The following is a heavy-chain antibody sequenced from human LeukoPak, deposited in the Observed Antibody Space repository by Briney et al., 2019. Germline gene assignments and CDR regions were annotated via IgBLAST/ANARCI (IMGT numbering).Heavy chain of an antibody. D-gene: IGHD3-10*01. Sequence: ASVKVSCKASGYTFTSYGISWVRQAPGQGLEWMGWISAYNGNTNYAQKLQGRVTMTTDTSTSTAYMELRSLRSDDTAVYYCAIYYGSGSYYYFDYWGQGTLVTVSS. CDR1: GYTFTSYG. J-gene: IGHJ4*02. CDR2: ISAYNGNT. CDR3: AIYYGSGSYYYFDY. V-gene: IGHV1-18*01.